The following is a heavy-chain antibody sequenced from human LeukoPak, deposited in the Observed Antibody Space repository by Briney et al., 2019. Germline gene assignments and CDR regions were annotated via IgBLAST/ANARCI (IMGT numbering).Heavy chain of an antibody. J-gene: IGHJ4*02. CDR2: IYYSGST. CDR1: GGSISSSSYY. Sequence: SETLSLTCTVSGGSISSSSYYWGWIRQPPGKGLEWIGSIYYSGSTYYNPSLKSRVTISVDTSKNQFSLKLSSVTAADTAVYYCARRGRRVYSGYAFDYWGQGTLVTVSS. CDR3: ARRGRRVYSGYAFDY. V-gene: IGHV4-39*01. D-gene: IGHD5-12*01.